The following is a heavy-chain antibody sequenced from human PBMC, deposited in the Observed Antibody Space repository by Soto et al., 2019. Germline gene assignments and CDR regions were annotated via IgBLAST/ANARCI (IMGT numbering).Heavy chain of an antibody. CDR1: GGSISSGGYY. CDR3: ASDYDSTGYLGY. Sequence: SETLSLTCTVSGGSISSGGYYWSWIRQPPGKGLEWIGYIYYSGSTYYNPSLKSRLTISIDTSKNQFSLKLSPVTAADTAVYYCASDYDSTGYLGYWGPGILVT. D-gene: IGHD3-22*01. V-gene: IGHV4-31*03. CDR2: IYYSGST. J-gene: IGHJ4*02.